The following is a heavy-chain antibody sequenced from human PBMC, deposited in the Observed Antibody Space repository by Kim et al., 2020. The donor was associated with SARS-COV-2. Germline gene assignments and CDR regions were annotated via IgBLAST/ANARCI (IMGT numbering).Heavy chain of an antibody. CDR3: ARVADYDSSGYLGDDAFDI. V-gene: IGHV4-34*01. J-gene: IGHJ3*02. Sequence: SRVTISVDTSKNQFSLKLSSVTAADTAVYYCARVADYDSSGYLGDDAFDIWGQGTMVTVSS. D-gene: IGHD3-22*01.